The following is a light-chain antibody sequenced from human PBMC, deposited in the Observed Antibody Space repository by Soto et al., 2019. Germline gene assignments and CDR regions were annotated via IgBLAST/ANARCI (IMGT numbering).Light chain of an antibody. V-gene: IGKV4-1*01. CDR2: WAS. J-gene: IGKJ3*01. CDR1: QSVLYSSNNKNY. Sequence: DIVMTQSPDSLAVSLGERATINCKSSQSVLYSSNNKNYLAWYQQKPGQPPKLLIYWASPRESRVPDRFSGSGSGTDFTLTISSLQAEDVAVYYCQQYYSVPFTFGPGTKVDIK. CDR3: QQYYSVPFT.